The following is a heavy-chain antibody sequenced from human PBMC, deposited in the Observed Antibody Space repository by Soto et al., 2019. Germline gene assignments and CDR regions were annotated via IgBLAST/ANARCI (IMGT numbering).Heavy chain of an antibody. CDR1: GFTVSSNY. J-gene: IGHJ5*02. D-gene: IGHD4-4*01. CDR3: ARGLSIINWYDP. Sequence: EVQLVESGGGLVQPGGSLTLSCAASGFTVSSNYMSWVRQAPGKGLEWVSVLYSGGSTYYADSVKGRFTISRHDSKNTLYLQMDSLRAEDTAVYYCARGLSIINWYDPWGQGTLVTVSS. V-gene: IGHV3-53*04. CDR2: LYSGGST.